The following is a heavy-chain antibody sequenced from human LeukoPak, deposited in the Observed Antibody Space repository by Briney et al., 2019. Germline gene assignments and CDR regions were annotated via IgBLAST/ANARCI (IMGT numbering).Heavy chain of an antibody. Sequence: SETLSLTCAVYGGSFSGYYWSWIRQPPGKGLEWIGEINHSGSTNYNSSLKSRVTISVDTSKNQFSLKLSSVTAADTAVYYCASVLRYFDWVPRVWGQGTLVTVSS. CDR1: GGSFSGYY. V-gene: IGHV4-34*01. J-gene: IGHJ4*02. CDR3: ASVLRYFDWVPRV. D-gene: IGHD3-9*01. CDR2: INHSGST.